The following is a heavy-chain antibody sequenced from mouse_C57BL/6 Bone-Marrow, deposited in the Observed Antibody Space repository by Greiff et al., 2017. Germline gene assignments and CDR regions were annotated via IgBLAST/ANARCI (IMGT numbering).Heavy chain of an antibody. CDR1: GFTFSSYG. V-gene: IGHV5-6*02. Sequence: EVKLQESGGDLVKPGGSLKLSCAASGFTFSSYGMSWVRQTPDKRLEWVATISSGGSYTYYPDSVKGRFTISRDNAKNTLYLQMSSLKSEDTAMYYCARRVYDSGYFDVWGTGTTVTVSS. J-gene: IGHJ1*03. D-gene: IGHD2-4*01. CDR2: ISSGGSYT. CDR3: ARRVYDSGYFDV.